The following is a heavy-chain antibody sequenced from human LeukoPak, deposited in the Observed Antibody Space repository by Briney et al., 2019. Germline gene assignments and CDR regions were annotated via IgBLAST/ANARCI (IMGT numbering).Heavy chain of an antibody. V-gene: IGHV1-46*01. J-gene: IGHJ4*02. CDR1: GYTFTSYY. D-gene: IGHD3-3*01. Sequence: EASVKVSCKASGYTFTSYYMHWVRQAPGQGLEWMGIINPSGGSTSYAQKFQGRVTMTRDTSTSTVYMELSSLRSEDTAVYYCARDQNFWSGYYTGLRAKGLDYWGQGTLVTVSS. CDR2: INPSGGST. CDR3: ARDQNFWSGYYTGLRAKGLDY.